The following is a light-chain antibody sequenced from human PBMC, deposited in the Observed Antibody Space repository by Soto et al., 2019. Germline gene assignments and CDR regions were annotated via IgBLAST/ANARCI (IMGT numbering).Light chain of an antibody. CDR2: DAS. J-gene: IGKJ5*01. Sequence: EIVLTQSPATLSLSPGERATLSCRASQSVISYLAWYHQKPGQAPRLLIYDASNRATGIPARFSGSGSGTDFTLTISSLEPEDFAVYYCQQRSNWPPITFGQGTRLE. CDR1: QSVISY. V-gene: IGKV3-11*01. CDR3: QQRSNWPPIT.